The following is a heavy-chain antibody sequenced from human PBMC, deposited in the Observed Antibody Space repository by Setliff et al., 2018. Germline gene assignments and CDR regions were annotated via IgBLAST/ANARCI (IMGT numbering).Heavy chain of an antibody. V-gene: IGHV5-51*01. D-gene: IGHD2-2*01. CDR2: IYPGDSDT. Sequence: PGESLKISCKASGYIFTNYWIGWVRQMPGKGLEWMGVIYPGDSDTRYSPSFQGQVTISADKSINTAYLQWSGLKASDTAIYYCTGHEDRNKCTSSSCYRENDAFDVWGQGAMVTVSS. CDR1: GYIFTNYW. J-gene: IGHJ3*01. CDR3: TGHEDRNKCTSSSCYRENDAFDV.